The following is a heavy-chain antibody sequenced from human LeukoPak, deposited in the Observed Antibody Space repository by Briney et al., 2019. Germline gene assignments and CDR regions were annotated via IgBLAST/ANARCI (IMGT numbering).Heavy chain of an antibody. J-gene: IGHJ4*02. CDR1: GGSFSDYY. Sequence: PSETLSLTCAVYGGSFSDYYWIWIRQPPGKGLEWIGEINDSGSSNYNPSLKSRVTISVDTSKNQFSLKLSSMTAADTAVYYCARGGGSTDSSYFDYWGQGTLVTVSS. CDR3: ARGGGSTDSSYFDY. D-gene: IGHD6-13*01. V-gene: IGHV4-34*01. CDR2: INDSGSS.